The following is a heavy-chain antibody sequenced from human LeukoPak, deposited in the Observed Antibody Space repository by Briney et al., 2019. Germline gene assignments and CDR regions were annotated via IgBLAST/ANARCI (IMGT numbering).Heavy chain of an antibody. CDR2: ISSSSSTI. J-gene: IGHJ5*02. CDR1: GFTFSSYS. Sequence: GGSLRLSCAASGFTFSSYSMNWVRQAPGKGLEWVSYISSSSSTIYYADSVKGRLTISRDNAKNSLYLQMNSLRDEDTAVYYCARVLFSSWWFDPWGQGTLVTVSS. V-gene: IGHV3-48*02. CDR3: ARVLFSSWWFDP. D-gene: IGHD6-6*01.